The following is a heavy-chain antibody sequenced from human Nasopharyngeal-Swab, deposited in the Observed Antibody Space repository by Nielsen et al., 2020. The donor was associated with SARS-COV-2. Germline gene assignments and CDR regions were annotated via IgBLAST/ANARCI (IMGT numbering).Heavy chain of an antibody. J-gene: IGHJ3*02. D-gene: IGHD3-10*01. CDR3: AKLSPYYYGSGSSHDAFDI. Sequence: WIRQPPGKGREWVSAISGSGGSTYYADSVKGRFTISRDNSKNTLYLQMNSLRAEDTAVYYCAKLSPYYYGSGSSHDAFDIWGQGTMVTVSS. CDR2: ISGSGGST. V-gene: IGHV3-23*01.